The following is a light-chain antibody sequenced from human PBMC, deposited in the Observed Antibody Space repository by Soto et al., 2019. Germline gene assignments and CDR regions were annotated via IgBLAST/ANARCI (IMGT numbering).Light chain of an antibody. J-gene: IGKJ4*01. V-gene: IGKV3-11*01. CDR3: QQRDIWPLS. Sequence: EIGLTQSPTTLSLSPGERAILSCRASQSVGNHLAWYQQKAGQAPRLLIYDASNRATGVPARFSGRGSATYFTLTISGLERDDFAVYYCQQRDIWPLSFGGGTKVDIK. CDR1: QSVGNH. CDR2: DAS.